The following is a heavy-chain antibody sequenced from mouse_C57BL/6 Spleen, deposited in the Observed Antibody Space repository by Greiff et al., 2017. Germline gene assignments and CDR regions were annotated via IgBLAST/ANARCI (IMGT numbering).Heavy chain of an antibody. CDR2: ISSGSSTI. J-gene: IGHJ1*03. D-gene: IGHD1-1*02. CDR3: ARPHKFITLGDWYFDV. V-gene: IGHV5-17*01. CDR1: GFTFSDYG. Sequence: EVKLVESGGGLVKPGGSLKLSCAASGFTFSDYGMHWVRQAPEKGLEWVAYISSGSSTIYYADTVKGRFTISRDNAKNTLFLQMTSLRSEDTAMYYCARPHKFITLGDWYFDVWGTGTTVTVSS.